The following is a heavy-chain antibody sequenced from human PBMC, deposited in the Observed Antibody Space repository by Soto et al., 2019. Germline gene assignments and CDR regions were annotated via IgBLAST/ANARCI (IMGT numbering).Heavy chain of an antibody. J-gene: IGHJ6*03. Sequence: ASVKVSCKASGYTFTSYDINWVRQATGQGLEWMGWMNPNSGNTGYAQKFQGRVTMTRNTSISTAYMELSSLRSEDTAVYYCARAVRGVILPAHLHHYYYMDVWGKGTTVTVSS. CDR3: ARAVRGVILPAHLHHYYYMDV. D-gene: IGHD3-10*02. CDR1: GYTFTSYD. V-gene: IGHV1-8*01. CDR2: MNPNSGNT.